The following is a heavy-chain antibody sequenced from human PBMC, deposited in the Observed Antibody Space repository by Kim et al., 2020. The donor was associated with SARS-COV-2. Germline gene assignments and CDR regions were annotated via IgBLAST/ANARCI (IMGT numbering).Heavy chain of an antibody. Sequence: KGRFTIASDNSKNPLYLQMNSLRAEDTAVYYCARDPYYYDSSGYDSAFDIWGQGTMVTVSS. V-gene: IGHV3-30*07. D-gene: IGHD3-22*01. CDR3: ARDPYYYDSSGYDSAFDI. J-gene: IGHJ3*02.